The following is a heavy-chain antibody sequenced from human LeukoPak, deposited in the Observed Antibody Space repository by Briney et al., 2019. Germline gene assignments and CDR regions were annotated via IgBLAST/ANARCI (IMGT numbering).Heavy chain of an antibody. CDR3: ARHAGGIAADGTRPFDY. CDR1: GASFSSSTYY. D-gene: IGHD6-13*01. Sequence: SETLSLTCTVSGASFSSSTYYWGWIRQPPGKGLEWIGSIYYSGSTYYNPSLKSRVTMSVDTSKNQFSLQLSSVTAADTAVYYCARHAGGIAADGTRPFDYWGQGTLVTVSS. V-gene: IGHV4-39*01. J-gene: IGHJ4*02. CDR2: IYYSGST.